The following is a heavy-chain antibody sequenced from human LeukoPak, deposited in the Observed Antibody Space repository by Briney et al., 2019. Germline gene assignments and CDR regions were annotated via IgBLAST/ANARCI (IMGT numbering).Heavy chain of an antibody. J-gene: IGHJ4*02. CDR2: ISGSGGST. CDR1: GFTFSSYG. CDR3: ARKTDSGGQGDY. Sequence: GGSLGLSCAASGFTFSSYGMSWVRQAPGKGLEWVSAISGSGGSTYYADSVKGRFTISRDNSKNTLYLQMNSLRAEDTAVYYCARKTDSGGQGDYWGPGTLVTVSS. D-gene: IGHD3-22*01. V-gene: IGHV3-23*01.